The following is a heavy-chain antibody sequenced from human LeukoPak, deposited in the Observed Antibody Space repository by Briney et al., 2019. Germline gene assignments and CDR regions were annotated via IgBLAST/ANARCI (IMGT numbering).Heavy chain of an antibody. Sequence: SETLSLTCTVSGGSISSGGYYWSWIRQPPGKGLEWIGYIYHSGSTYYNPSLKSRVTISVDRSKNQFSLKLSSVTAADTAVYYCATEPRIAAAAPGAFDIWGQGTMVTVSS. D-gene: IGHD6-13*01. CDR2: IYHSGST. CDR3: ATEPRIAAAAPGAFDI. J-gene: IGHJ3*02. CDR1: GGSISSGGYY. V-gene: IGHV4-30-2*01.